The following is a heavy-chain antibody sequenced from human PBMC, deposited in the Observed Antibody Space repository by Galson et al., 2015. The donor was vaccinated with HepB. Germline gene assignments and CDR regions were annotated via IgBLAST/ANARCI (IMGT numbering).Heavy chain of an antibody. CDR3: AQLGTGY. V-gene: IGHV3-53*01. J-gene: IGHJ4*02. CDR1: GFTVSSNY. CDR2: IYGGGNT. D-gene: IGHD7-27*01. Sequence: SLRLSCAASGFTVSSNYMNWVRQTPGKGLEWVSVIYGGGNTYYGDSGKGRLTISRDDSKNTLYLQMNSLRAEDTAVYYCAQLGTGYWGQGTLVIVSS.